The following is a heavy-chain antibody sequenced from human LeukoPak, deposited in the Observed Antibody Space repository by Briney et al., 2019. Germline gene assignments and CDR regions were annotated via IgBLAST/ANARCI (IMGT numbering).Heavy chain of an antibody. CDR3: ARGGGSYRGSAFDI. J-gene: IGHJ3*02. CDR1: GGSISSGGYY. V-gene: IGHV4-61*02. CDR2: IYTSGST. Sequence: SQTLSLTCPVSGGSISSGGYYWSWIRQPPGKGLEWIGRIYTSGSTNYNPSLKSRVTISVDTSKNQFSLKLSSVTAADTAVYYCARGGGSYRGSAFDIWGQGTMVTVSS. D-gene: IGHD1-26*01.